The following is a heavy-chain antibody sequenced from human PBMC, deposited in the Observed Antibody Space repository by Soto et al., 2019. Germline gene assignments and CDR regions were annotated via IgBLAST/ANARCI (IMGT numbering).Heavy chain of an antibody. CDR2: ISYDGSNR. Sequence: QVQLVESGGGVVQPGRSLRLSCASTGFTFNSYAMHWVRQAPGKGLEWVAVISYDGSNRYYADSVKGRFTISRDNSKNTLYLQMNSLRDEDTAVYYCARDGWLDYWGQGTLVTVSS. J-gene: IGHJ4*02. D-gene: IGHD5-12*01. V-gene: IGHV3-30-3*01. CDR3: ARDGWLDY. CDR1: GFTFNSYA.